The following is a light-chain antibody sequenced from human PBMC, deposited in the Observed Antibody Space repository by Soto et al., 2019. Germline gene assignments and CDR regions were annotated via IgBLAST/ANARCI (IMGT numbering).Light chain of an antibody. V-gene: IGKV1-17*01. CDR2: AAS. CDR3: LQHNHYPPT. J-gene: IGKJ1*01. CDR1: QDIRID. Sequence: DIQMTQSPSSLSASVGDRVTITCRASQDIRIDLGWFQQKPGKAPKRLIYAASSLQSGVPSRFSGSGSGTEFTLKISSLQPEDFATYYCLQHNHYPPTFGQGTKVEI.